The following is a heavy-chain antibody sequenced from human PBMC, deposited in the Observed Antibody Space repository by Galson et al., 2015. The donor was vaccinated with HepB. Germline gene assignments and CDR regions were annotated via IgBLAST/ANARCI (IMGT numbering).Heavy chain of an antibody. Sequence: SLRLSCAASGFTFSSYGMHWVRQAPGKGLEWVAVISYDGSIKYYADSVKGRFTISRDNSKNTLYLQMNSLRADDTAVYYCAPREGLYGLDYWGQGTLVAVSS. D-gene: IGHD2-2*02. J-gene: IGHJ4*02. V-gene: IGHV3-30*03. CDR1: GFTFSSYG. CDR2: ISYDGSIK. CDR3: APREGLYGLDY.